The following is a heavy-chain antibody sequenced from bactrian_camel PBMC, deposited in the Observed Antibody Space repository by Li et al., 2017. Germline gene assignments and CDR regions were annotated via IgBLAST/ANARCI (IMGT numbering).Heavy chain of an antibody. Sequence: VQLVESGGGSVQAGGSLRLSCEASVSTASAFCMGWVRQAPGKGLEWVSIINRGGTTYYVDSVKGRFTVSQDNAKNTVYLQMNSLEPEDTAMYYCSADPGADEEDCGRVVASEIPYEPIYWGQGTQVTVS. CDR2: IINRGGTT. CDR3: SADPGADEEDCGRVVASEIPYEPIY. D-gene: IGHD7*01. CDR1: VSTASAFC. J-gene: IGHJ4*01. V-gene: IGHV3S40*01.